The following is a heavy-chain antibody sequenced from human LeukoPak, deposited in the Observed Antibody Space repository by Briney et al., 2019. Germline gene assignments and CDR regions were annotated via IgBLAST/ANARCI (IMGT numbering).Heavy chain of an antibody. CDR2: IYYSENA. D-gene: IGHD6-19*01. J-gene: IGHJ3*02. V-gene: IGHV4-39*07. CDR1: AGSIINNDYY. Sequence: SETLSLTCTVSAGSIINNDYYWGWVRQSPGKGLEWIASIYYSENAFYNPSLQSRVTISVDTSKNQFSLKLNSVTAADTAVYFCARDLYGSGPGGAFDIWGQGTLVTVSS. CDR3: ARDLYGSGPGGAFDI.